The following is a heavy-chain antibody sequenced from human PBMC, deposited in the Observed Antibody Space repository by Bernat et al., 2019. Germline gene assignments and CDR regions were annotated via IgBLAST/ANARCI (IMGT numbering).Heavy chain of an antibody. Sequence: EVHLVESGGGVVQPGGSLRLSCAASGFTFDDYAMHWVRQAPGKGLERVSLISGDGGSTYYADSVKCRFTVSRDNSKNSLYLQMNSLRTEDTALYYCAKDLCITILRGLRSCYYGMDVWGQGTPVTVSS. V-gene: IGHV3-43*02. CDR2: ISGDGGST. CDR3: AKDLCITILRGLRSCYYGMDV. CDR1: GFTFDDYA. D-gene: IGHD3-10*01. J-gene: IGHJ6*02.